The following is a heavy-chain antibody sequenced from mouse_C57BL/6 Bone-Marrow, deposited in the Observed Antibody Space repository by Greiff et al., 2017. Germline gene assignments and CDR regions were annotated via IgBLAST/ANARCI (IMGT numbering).Heavy chain of an antibody. CDR2: ISSGGSYT. CDR3: ARHAWFAY. J-gene: IGHJ3*01. CDR1: GFTFSSYG. V-gene: IGHV5-6*01. Sequence: EVKLVESGGDLVKPGGSLKLSCAASGFTFSSYGMSWVRQTPDKRLEWVATISSGGSYTYYPDSVKGRFTISRDKAKNTLYLQMSSLKSEDTAMYYCARHAWFAYWGQGTLVTVSA.